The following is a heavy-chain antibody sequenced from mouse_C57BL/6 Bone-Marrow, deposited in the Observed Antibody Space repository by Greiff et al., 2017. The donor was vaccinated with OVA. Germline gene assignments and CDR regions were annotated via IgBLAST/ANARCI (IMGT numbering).Heavy chain of an antibody. CDR3: ARGWSRWLPDDAMDY. D-gene: IGHD2-3*01. CDR1: GYTFTSYG. Sequence: VQLQQSGAELARPGASVKLSCKASGYTFTSYGISWVKQRTGQGLEWIGEIYPRSGNTYYNEKFKGKATLTADKSSSTAYMELRSLTSEDAAVYFCARGWSRWLPDDAMDYWGQGTSVTVSS. CDR2: IYPRSGNT. J-gene: IGHJ4*01. V-gene: IGHV1-81*01.